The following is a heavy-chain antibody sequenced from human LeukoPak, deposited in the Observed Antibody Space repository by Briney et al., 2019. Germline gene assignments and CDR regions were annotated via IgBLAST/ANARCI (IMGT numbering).Heavy chain of an antibody. Sequence: GASVKVSCKASGGTFSSYAISWVRQAPGQGLEWMGGIIPIFGTASYAQKFQGRVTITADESTSTAYMELSSLRSEDTAVYYCARDRYSNYPFYYYYGMDVWGQGTTVTVSS. V-gene: IGHV1-69*13. CDR1: GGTFSSYA. J-gene: IGHJ6*02. CDR2: IIPIFGTA. CDR3: ARDRYSNYPFYYYYGMDV. D-gene: IGHD4-11*01.